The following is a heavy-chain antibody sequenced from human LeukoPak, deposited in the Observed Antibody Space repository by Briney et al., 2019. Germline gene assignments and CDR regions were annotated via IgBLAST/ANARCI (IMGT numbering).Heavy chain of an antibody. V-gene: IGHV3-66*01. CDR1: GFNITSNY. J-gene: IGHJ4*02. CDR3: ARERQQFRYFDY. Sequence: GGSLRLSCAASGFNITSNYMNWVRQAPGKGLEWVAIIYSGGFTYYRDSVKGRFTIYRDNSKNTVYLQMNSPRAEDTALYYCARERQQFRYFDYWGQGTLVTVSS. CDR2: IYSGGFT. D-gene: IGHD6-13*01.